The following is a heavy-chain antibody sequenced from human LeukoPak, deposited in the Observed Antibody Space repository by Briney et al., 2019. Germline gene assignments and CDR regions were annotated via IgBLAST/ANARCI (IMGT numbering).Heavy chain of an antibody. Sequence: GGSLRLSCAASGFTFSSYEMNWVRQAPGKGLEWVSYISSSGSTIYYADSVKGRFTISRDNAKNSLYLQTNSLRAEDTAVYYCARVGDYGDLTDYWGQGTLVTVSS. CDR3: ARVGDYGDLTDY. D-gene: IGHD4-17*01. CDR1: GFTFSSYE. V-gene: IGHV3-48*03. J-gene: IGHJ4*02. CDR2: ISSSGSTI.